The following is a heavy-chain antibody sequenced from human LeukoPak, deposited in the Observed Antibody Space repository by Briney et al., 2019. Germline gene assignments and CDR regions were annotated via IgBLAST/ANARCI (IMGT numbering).Heavy chain of an antibody. Sequence: ASVKVSCKASGYTFTSYGISWVRQAPGQGLEWMGWISAYNGNTNYAQELQGRVTMTTDTSTSTAYMELRSLRSDDTAVYYCARDRKGGSYGDYWGQGTLVTVSS. D-gene: IGHD1-26*01. CDR3: ARDRKGGSYGDY. CDR2: ISAYNGNT. V-gene: IGHV1-18*01. J-gene: IGHJ4*02. CDR1: GYTFTSYG.